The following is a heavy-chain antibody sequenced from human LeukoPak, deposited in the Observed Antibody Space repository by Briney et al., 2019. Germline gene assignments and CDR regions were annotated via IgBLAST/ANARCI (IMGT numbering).Heavy chain of an antibody. CDR2: IYYTGST. D-gene: IGHD1-14*01. J-gene: IGHJ4*02. CDR3: AGMRITTPTVRTLDY. V-gene: IGHV4-59*01. Sequence: SETLSLTCAVYGGSFSGYYWTWIRQPPGKGLEWIGFIYYTGSTNYNPSLKSRVTISVDTSKNQFSLKLSSVTAADTAVYYCAGMRITTPTVRTLDYWGQGTLVTVSS. CDR1: GGSFSGYY.